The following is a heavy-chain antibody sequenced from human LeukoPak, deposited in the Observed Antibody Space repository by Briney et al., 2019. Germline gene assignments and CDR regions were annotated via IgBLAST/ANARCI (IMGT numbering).Heavy chain of an antibody. V-gene: IGHV3-53*01. CDR1: GFTVGSTY. CDR2: IYSGGST. CDR3: ARATFDN. Sequence: AGGSLRLSCAASGFTVGSTYISWVRQAPGKGLEWVSVIYSGGSTKYADSVKARFTISRDNSKNTVYLQMNNLRAEDTAVYYCARATFDNWGQGTLVTVSS. J-gene: IGHJ4*02.